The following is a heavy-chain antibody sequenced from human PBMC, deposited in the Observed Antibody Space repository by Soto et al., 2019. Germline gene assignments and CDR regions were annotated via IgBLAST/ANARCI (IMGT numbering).Heavy chain of an antibody. D-gene: IGHD3-22*01. CDR1: GGTFSSYT. V-gene: IGHV1-69*08. J-gene: IGHJ3*02. CDR2: IIPILGIA. CDR3: ARDLYYYDSSGYYNPDDAFDI. Sequence: QVQLVQSGAEVKKPGSSVKVSCKASGGTFSSYTISWVRQAPGQGLEWMGRIIPILGIANYAQKFRGRVTITADKSTSTAYMELSSLRSEDTAVYYCARDLYYYDSSGYYNPDDAFDIWGQGTMVTVSS.